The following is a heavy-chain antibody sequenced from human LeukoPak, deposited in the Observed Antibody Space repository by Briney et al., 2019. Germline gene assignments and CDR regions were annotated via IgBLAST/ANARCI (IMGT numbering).Heavy chain of an antibody. V-gene: IGHV3-48*01. Sequence: GGSLRLSCAASGFTFSSYSMNWVRQAPGKGLEWVSYISSSSGTIYYADSVKGRLTISRDNAKNSLYLQMNSLRAEDTAVYYCARALPLGSWGQGTLVTVSS. CDR3: ARALPLGS. D-gene: IGHD2-15*01. CDR1: GFTFSSYS. J-gene: IGHJ4*02. CDR2: ISSSSGTI.